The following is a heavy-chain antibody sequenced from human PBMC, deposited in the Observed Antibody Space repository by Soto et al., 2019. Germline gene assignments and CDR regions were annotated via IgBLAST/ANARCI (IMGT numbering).Heavy chain of an antibody. CDR1: GGFISGSNW. V-gene: IGHV4-4*02. CDR2: ISHSGIP. D-gene: IGHD1-26*01. Sequence: QVQLQESGPGRVKPSGTLSLTCAVSGGFISGSNWWSWVRQPPGKGPEWIGEISHSGIPNYNPSLNSRVTRSVDKSKNQFSLNLSSVTAADTAVYYCAGNSGTYSFDYWGQGTLVTVSS. CDR3: AGNSGTYSFDY. J-gene: IGHJ4*02.